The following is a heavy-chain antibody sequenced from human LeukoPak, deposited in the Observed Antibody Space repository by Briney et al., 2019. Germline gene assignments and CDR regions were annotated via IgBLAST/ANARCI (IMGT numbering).Heavy chain of an antibody. D-gene: IGHD3-22*01. Sequence: ASVKVSCKASGYTFTGYYMHWVRQAPGQGLEWMGRINPDSGGTNYAQKFQGRVTMTRDTSISTAYMELSRLRSDDTAVYYCARAGPVEYYYDSNGLYAFDIWGQGTMVTVSS. CDR2: INPDSGGT. CDR3: ARAGPVEYYYDSNGLYAFDI. V-gene: IGHV1-2*06. CDR1: GYTFTGYY. J-gene: IGHJ3*02.